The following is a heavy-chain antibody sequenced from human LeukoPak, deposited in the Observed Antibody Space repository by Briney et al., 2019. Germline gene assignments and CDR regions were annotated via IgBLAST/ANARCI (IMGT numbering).Heavy chain of an antibody. Sequence: GGSLRLSCAASGVTVSSNYMSWGRHAPGKGLEWVSVIYSGGSTYYADSAKGRFTTSRDNSKNTLYLQMNSLRAEDTAVYYCASDSLPATTATTNYWGQGTLVTVSS. CDR1: GVTVSSNY. CDR3: ASDSLPATTATTNY. CDR2: IYSGGST. J-gene: IGHJ4*02. V-gene: IGHV3-66*01. D-gene: IGHD4-17*01.